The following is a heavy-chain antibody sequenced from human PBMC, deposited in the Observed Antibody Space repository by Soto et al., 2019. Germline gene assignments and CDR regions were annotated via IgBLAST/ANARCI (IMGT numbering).Heavy chain of an antibody. V-gene: IGHV3-30*18. D-gene: IGHD2-15*01. CDR1: GFTFSSYG. CDR2: ISYDGSTK. J-gene: IGHJ4*02. Sequence: QVQLVESGGGVVQPGRSLRLSCAASGFTFSSYGMHWVHQAPGKGLKWVAIISYDGSTKYYADSVKGRFTISRDNSKNTVYLQMNNLRPEDTAVYYCAKDTASGGSPLDYWGQGTLVTVSS. CDR3: AKDTASGGSPLDY.